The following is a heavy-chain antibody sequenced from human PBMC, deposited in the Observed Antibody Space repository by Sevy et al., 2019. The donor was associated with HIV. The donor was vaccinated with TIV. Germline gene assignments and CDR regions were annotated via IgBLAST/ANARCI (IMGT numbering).Heavy chain of an antibody. CDR2: SARGGST. CDR1: AFTFSTYE. J-gene: IGHJ4*02. Sequence: GGSLRLSCAASAFTFSTYEMSWIRQAPGKGLEWVSSARGGSTYYADSVKGRFTISRDTSKNTLYLQMNSLRAEDTAVYYCAKESDLVRNFGDIRGHDYWGQGTLVTVS. CDR3: AKESDLVRNFGDIRGHDY. D-gene: IGHD3-3*01. V-gene: IGHV3-23*01.